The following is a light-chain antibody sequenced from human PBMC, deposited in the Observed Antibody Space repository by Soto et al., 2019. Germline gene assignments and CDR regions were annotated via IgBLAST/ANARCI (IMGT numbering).Light chain of an antibody. CDR3: QTWGTGIHYV. CDR2: LNSDGSH. V-gene: IGLV4-69*01. CDR1: SGHSSYA. Sequence: QPVLTQSPSASASLGASVKLTCTLSSGHSSYAIAWRQQQPEKGPRYLMKLNSDGSHSKGDGIPDRFSGSSSGAERYLTISRLQSEDEADYYCQTWGTGIHYVFGTGTKLTVL. J-gene: IGLJ1*01.